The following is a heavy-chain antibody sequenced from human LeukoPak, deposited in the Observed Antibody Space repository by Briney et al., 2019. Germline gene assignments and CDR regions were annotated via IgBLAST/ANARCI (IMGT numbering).Heavy chain of an antibody. J-gene: IGHJ4*02. CDR3: ATDSPETAAFDY. CDR2: IVGSSRNI. V-gene: IGHV3-48*04. CDR1: GFSFSTYS. Sequence: GGSLRLSCTASGFSFSTYSMNWVRQAPGKGLEWVSYIVGSSRNIYYADSVKGRFTISRDNAKNSLYPQMDSLRAEDTAVYHCATDSPETAAFDYWGQGTLVTVSS. D-gene: IGHD1-1*01.